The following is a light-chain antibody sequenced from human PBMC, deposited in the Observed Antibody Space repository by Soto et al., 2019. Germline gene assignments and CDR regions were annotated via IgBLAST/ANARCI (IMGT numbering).Light chain of an antibody. CDR1: QSVGST. J-gene: IGKJ5*01. Sequence: EIVMTQSPATLSVSPGERASLSCRASQSVGSTLAWYQQKPGQAPRLLIYGVSSRATAVPARFSGSGSETDFTLTISSLQSDDSAVYSCQQYNKWPITFGQGTRLEI. CDR3: QQYNKWPIT. CDR2: GVS. V-gene: IGKV3-15*01.